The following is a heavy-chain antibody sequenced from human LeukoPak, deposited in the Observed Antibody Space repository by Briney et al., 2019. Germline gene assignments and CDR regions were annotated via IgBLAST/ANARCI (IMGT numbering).Heavy chain of an antibody. CDR2: IRYSGSNK. CDR1: GFTFSSYG. V-gene: IGHV3-30*02. J-gene: IGHJ6*03. Sequence: GGSLRLSCSASGFTFSSYGMHWVRQAPGKGLEWVTFIRYSGSNKYYADSEKGRFTISRDNSKNTLYLQINSLRAEDTAVYYCAKDATYYYDSGNYYYMDVWGKGTTVTVSS. D-gene: IGHD3-10*01. CDR3: AKDATYYYDSGNYYYMDV.